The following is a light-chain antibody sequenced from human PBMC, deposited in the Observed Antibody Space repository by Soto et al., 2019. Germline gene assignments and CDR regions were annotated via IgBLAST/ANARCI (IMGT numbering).Light chain of an antibody. Sequence: EIVLTQSPATLSLSPGERATLSCRGSQYITIYLAWYQQKPGQAPRLLIYDASNRATGIPARFRGSGSGTDFTLTISSLEPDDFAVYYCQQRADWPITCGQGTRLEIK. J-gene: IGKJ5*01. CDR2: DAS. V-gene: IGKV3-11*01. CDR3: QQRADWPIT. CDR1: QYITIY.